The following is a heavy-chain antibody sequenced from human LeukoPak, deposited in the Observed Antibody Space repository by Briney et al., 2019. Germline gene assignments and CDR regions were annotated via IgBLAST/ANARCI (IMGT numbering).Heavy chain of an antibody. CDR3: ASTYYDFGSGYVEGDAFDI. CDR2: IYTSGST. V-gene: IGHV4-61*02. CDR1: GGSISSGSYY. Sequence: SETLSLTCTVSGGSISSGSYYWSWIRQPAGKGLEWIGRIYTSGSTNYNPSLKSRVTISVDTSKNQFSLKLSSVTAADTAVYYCASTYYDFGSGYVEGDAFDIWGQGTMVTVSP. J-gene: IGHJ3*02. D-gene: IGHD3-3*01.